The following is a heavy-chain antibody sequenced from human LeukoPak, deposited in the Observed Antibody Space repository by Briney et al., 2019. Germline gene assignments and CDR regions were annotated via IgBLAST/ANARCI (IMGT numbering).Heavy chain of an antibody. CDR3: ARAGVVVAATDY. D-gene: IGHD2-15*01. Sequence: GGSLRLSCAASGFTFSSYAMHWVRQAPGKGLEWVAVISYDGSNKYYADSVKGRFTISRDNSKNTLYLQMNSLRAEDTAVYYCARAGVVVAATDYWGQGTLVTVSS. J-gene: IGHJ4*02. CDR1: GFTFSSYA. CDR2: ISYDGSNK. V-gene: IGHV3-30-3*01.